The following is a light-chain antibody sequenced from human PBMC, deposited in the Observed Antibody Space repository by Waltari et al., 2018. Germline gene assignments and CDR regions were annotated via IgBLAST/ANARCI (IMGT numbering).Light chain of an antibody. CDR2: DVT. CDR3: SSVRSDNTAV. Sequence: QPALTQPASGSGSPGPSTPSSVPGTHHAAEGSDFVPWYQQHPGKAPKVIVYDVTRRPSGVSNRFSGAKSGNTASLTISGLQAEDEAHYYCSSVRSDNTAVFGGGTKVTVL. V-gene: IGLV2-14*01. J-gene: IGLJ3*02. CDR1: HHAAEGSDF.